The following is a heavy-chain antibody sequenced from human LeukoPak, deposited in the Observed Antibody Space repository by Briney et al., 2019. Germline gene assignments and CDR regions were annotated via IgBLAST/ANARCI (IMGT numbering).Heavy chain of an antibody. CDR3: ARQNSGFIAAAGRFDY. V-gene: IGHV4-39*01. CDR2: IYYSGST. Sequence: PSETLSLTCTVSGGSISSSSYYWGWIRQPPGKGLEWIGSIYYSGSTYYNPSLKSRVTISVDTSKNQFSLKLSSVTAADTAVYYCARQNSGFIAAAGRFDYWGQGTLVTVSP. D-gene: IGHD6-13*01. J-gene: IGHJ4*02. CDR1: GGSISSSSYY.